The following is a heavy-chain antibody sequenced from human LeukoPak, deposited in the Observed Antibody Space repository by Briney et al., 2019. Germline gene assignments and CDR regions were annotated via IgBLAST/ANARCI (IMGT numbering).Heavy chain of an antibody. CDR2: ISSSSSYI. J-gene: IGHJ4*02. V-gene: IGHV3-21*01. D-gene: IGHD6-13*01. CDR1: GFTFSSYS. Sequence: GGSLRLSCAASGFTFSSYSMNWARQAPGKGLEWVSSISSSSSYIYYADSVKGRFTISRDNAKNSLYLQMNSLRAEDTAVYYCARHAAAGKREHFDYWGQGTLVTVSS. CDR3: ARHAAAGKREHFDY.